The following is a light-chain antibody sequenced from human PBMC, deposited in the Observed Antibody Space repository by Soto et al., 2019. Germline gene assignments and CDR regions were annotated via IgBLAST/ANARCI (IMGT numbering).Light chain of an antibody. CDR1: QSVSIN. Sequence: TVLTRSPATLSVSPGERASLSCRASQSVSINLAWYQQKSGQPPRLLIYGASTRATGIPARFSGSRSGTEFTLTIHSLQSEDSAVYYCQEYDNWPPEGTFGQGAKVDMK. CDR2: GAS. V-gene: IGKV3-15*01. J-gene: IGKJ1*01. CDR3: QEYDNWPPEGT.